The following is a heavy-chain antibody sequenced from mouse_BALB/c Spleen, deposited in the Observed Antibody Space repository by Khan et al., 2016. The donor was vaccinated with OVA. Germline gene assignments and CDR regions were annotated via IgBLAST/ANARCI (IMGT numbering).Heavy chain of an antibody. V-gene: IGHV1-7*01. J-gene: IGHJ3*01. CDR2: INPSTGYT. D-gene: IGHD1-1*01. CDR1: GYTFTNYW. CDR3: VNHCSSSAWFSY. Sequence: QVQLQQSGAELAKPGASVKMSCRASGYTFTNYWMHWVKQRPGQGLEWIGYINPSTGYTEYNQKFKDKATLTADKSSSTAYMQLSSLTSDDSAVYYCVNHCSSSAWFSYWGQGTLVTVSA.